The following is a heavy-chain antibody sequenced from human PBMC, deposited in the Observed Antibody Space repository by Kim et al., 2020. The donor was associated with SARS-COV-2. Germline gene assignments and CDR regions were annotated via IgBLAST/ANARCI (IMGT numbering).Heavy chain of an antibody. CDR2: ISAYNGNT. V-gene: IGHV1-18*01. CDR3: ARDPLVSRSYNWNDEYEDAFDI. Sequence: ASVKVSCKASGYTFTSYGISWVRQAPGQGLEWMGWISAYNGNTNYAQKLQGRVTMTTDTSTSTAYMELRSLRSDDTAVYYCARDPLVSRSYNWNDEYEDAFDIWGQGTMVTVSS. CDR1: GYTFTSYG. J-gene: IGHJ3*02. D-gene: IGHD1-20*01.